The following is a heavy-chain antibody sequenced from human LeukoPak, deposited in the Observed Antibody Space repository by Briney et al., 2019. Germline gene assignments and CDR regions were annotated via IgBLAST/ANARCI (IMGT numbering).Heavy chain of an antibody. V-gene: IGHV3-11*01. CDR2: TSSFDGTV. CDR1: GFTFTEYY. D-gene: IGHD3-10*01. CDR3: ARDRFGVFDY. J-gene: IGHJ4*02. Sequence: PGGSLRLSCAVSGFTFTEYYMSWIRQAPGKGPEWISYTSSFDGTVNYAESVKGRFTISRDNAKSLLYLQMSSLRDEDTAVYYCARDRFGVFDYWGQGTLVSVSS.